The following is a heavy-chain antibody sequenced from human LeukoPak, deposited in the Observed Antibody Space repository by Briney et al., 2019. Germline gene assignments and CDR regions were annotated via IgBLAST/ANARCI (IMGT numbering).Heavy chain of an antibody. Sequence: ASVKVSCKASGYTFTSYYMHWVRQAPGQGLEWMGIINPSGGSTSYAQKFQGRVTMTRDTSTSTVYMELSSLRSEDTAVYYCARDSPYYGDLPGVDYWGQGTLVTVSS. CDR2: INPSGGST. D-gene: IGHD4-17*01. CDR1: GYTFTSYY. V-gene: IGHV1-46*01. J-gene: IGHJ4*02. CDR3: ARDSPYYGDLPGVDY.